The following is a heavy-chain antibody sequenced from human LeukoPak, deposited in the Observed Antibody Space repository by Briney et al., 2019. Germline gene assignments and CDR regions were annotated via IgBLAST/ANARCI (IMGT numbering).Heavy chain of an antibody. CDR1: GGSFSGYY. CDR2: INHRRST. V-gene: IGHV4-34*01. Sequence: PSETLSLTCAVYGGSFSGYYWTWIRQPPGKGLEWIGEINHRRSTKYSPSLKSRVTISVDTSKNQFSLRLSSVTAADTAVYYCARYTTDGAYSGSYSGIDYWGQGTLVTVSS. CDR3: ARYTTDGAYSGSYSGIDY. J-gene: IGHJ4*02. D-gene: IGHD1-26*01.